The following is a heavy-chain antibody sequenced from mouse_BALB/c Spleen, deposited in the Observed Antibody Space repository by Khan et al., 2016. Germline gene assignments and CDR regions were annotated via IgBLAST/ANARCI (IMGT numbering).Heavy chain of an antibody. CDR1: GFSLTSYG. D-gene: IGHD2-3*01. V-gene: IGHV2-9*02. J-gene: IGHJ4*01. CDR2: IWAGGST. Sequence: QMQLEESGPGLVAPSQSLSITCTVSGFSLTSYGVHWVRQPPGKGLEWLGVIWAGGSTNYNSALMSRLSISKDKSKSQLFLKRNSLQTDDTAMYYCARRGDGYWMDYWGQGTSVTVSS. CDR3: ARRGDGYWMDY.